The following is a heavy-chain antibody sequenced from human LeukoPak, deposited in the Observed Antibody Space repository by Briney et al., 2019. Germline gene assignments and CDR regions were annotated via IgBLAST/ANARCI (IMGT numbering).Heavy chain of an antibody. J-gene: IGHJ4*02. V-gene: IGHV1-18*01. CDR2: ISAYNGNT. CDR3: ARIGFRSVIIFGVFDY. CDR1: GYTFTSYG. D-gene: IGHD3/OR15-3a*01. Sequence: ASVKVSCKASGYTFTSYGISWVRQAPGQGLEWMGWISAYNGNTNYAQKLQGRVTMTTDTSTSTAYMELRSMRSDDTAVYYCARIGFRSVIIFGVFDYWGQGIRVTVSS.